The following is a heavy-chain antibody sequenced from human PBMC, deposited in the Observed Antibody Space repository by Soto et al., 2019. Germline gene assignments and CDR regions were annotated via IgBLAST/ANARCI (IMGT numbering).Heavy chain of an antibody. V-gene: IGHV3-74*01. J-gene: IGHJ3*02. D-gene: IGHD3-3*01. CDR3: FRGLSGHYGAFDI. CDR2: ISPDGSSI. CDR1: GFTFTNDW. Sequence: EAQLVESGGGLVQPGGSLRLSCAASGFTFTNDWMHWVRQAPGKGLIWISRISPDGSSISYADSVKGRFTISRDNAEDTVYLQMNSLRDEDTAVYSCFRGLSGHYGAFDIWGQGTMVTVSS.